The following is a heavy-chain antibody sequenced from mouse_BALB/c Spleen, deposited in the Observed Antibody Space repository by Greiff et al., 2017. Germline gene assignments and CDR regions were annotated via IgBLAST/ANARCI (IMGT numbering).Heavy chain of an antibody. V-gene: IGHV5-6*01. CDR3: ARCGYDAAWFAY. CDR1: GFTFSSYG. CDR2: ISSGGSYT. Sequence: EVKLMESGGDLVKPGGSLKLSCAASGFTFSSYGMSWVRQTPDKRLEWVATISSGGSYTYYPDSVKGRFTISRDNAKNTLYLQMSSLKSEDTAMYYCARCGYDAAWFAYWGQGTLVTVSA. D-gene: IGHD2-2*01. J-gene: IGHJ3*01.